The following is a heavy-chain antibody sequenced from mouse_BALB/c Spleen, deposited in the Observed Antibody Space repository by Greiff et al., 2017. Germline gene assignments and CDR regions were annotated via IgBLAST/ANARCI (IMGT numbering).Heavy chain of an antibody. Sequence: QVQLQQPGAELVKPGASVKLSCKASGYTFTSYWMHWVKQRPGQGLEWIGEINPSNGRTNYNEKFKSKATLTVDKSSSTAYMQLSSLTSEDSAVYYCARSYSSGYVTWFAYWGQGTLVTVSA. V-gene: IGHV1S81*02. CDR1: GYTFTSYW. CDR2: INPSNGRT. J-gene: IGHJ3*01. D-gene: IGHD3-1*01. CDR3: ARSYSSGYVTWFAY.